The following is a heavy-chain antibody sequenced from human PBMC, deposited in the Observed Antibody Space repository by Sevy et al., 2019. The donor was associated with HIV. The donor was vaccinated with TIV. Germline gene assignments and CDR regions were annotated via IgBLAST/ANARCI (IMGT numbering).Heavy chain of an antibody. CDR3: ARDPSSSWYGDYYYGMDV. V-gene: IGHV1-18*01. J-gene: IGHJ6*02. CDR2: ISAYNGNT. D-gene: IGHD6-13*01. CDR1: GYTFTSYG. Sequence: ASVKVSCKASGYTFTSYGISWVRQAPGQGLEWMGWISAYNGNTNYAQKLQGRVTMTTDTSTSTAYMYLRSLRSDDTAVYYCARDPSSSWYGDYYYGMDVWGQGTTVTVSS.